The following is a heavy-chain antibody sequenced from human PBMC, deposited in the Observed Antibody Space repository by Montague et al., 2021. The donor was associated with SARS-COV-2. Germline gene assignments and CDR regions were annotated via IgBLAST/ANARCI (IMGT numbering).Heavy chain of an antibody. CDR2: IWYDGSNK. V-gene: IGHV3-33*01. Sequence: SLRLSCAASGFTFSSYGMHWVRQAPGKGLEWVAVIWYDGSNKYYGDSVKGRFTTSRDNSKNTLYLQMNSLRGDDTAVYYCARAPSRSWTLDYWGQGTLVTVSS. CDR1: GFTFSSYG. D-gene: IGHD6-13*01. J-gene: IGHJ4*02. CDR3: ARAPSRSWTLDY.